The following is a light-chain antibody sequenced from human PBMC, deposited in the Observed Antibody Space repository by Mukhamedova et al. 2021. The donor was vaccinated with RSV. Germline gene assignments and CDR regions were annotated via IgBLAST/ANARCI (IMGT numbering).Light chain of an antibody. CDR2: KAS. Sequence: WYQRRVHGKAPKLLLSKASSLESGVPSTFSGSGSGTEFTLTISSRQPSDFATSHCQQYNRYFPFGQGTKVEI. CDR3: QQYNRYFP. V-gene: IGKV1-5*03. J-gene: IGKJ1*01.